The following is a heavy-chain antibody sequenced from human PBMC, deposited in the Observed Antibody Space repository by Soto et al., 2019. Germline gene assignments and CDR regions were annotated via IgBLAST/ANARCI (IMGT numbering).Heavy chain of an antibody. Sequence: TSETLSLTCGVSCGTVASSHWWSWVRQSPGGGLEWIGNVYHTGDTNLNPSLQSRVTISVDKSNNQFSLRLNSLTAADTAVYFCAREIVTAGGNNYFDPWGPGTLVTVS. CDR3: AREIVTAGGNNYFDP. J-gene: IGHJ5*02. V-gene: IGHV4-4*02. CDR1: CGTVASSHW. D-gene: IGHD2-21*02. CDR2: VYHTGDT.